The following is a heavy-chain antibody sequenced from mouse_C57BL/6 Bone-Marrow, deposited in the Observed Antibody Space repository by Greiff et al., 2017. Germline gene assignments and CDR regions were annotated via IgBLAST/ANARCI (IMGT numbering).Heavy chain of an antibody. CDR1: GYTFTSYW. J-gene: IGHJ1*03. V-gene: IGHV1-52*01. Sequence: VQLQQPGAELVRPGSSVKLSCKASGYTFTSYWMHWVKQRPIQGLEWIGNIDPSDSETHYNQKFKDKATLTVDKSSSTAYMQLSSLTSEDSAVYYCARDTTVVAHWYFDVWGTVTTVTVSS. CDR3: ARDTTVVAHWYFDV. D-gene: IGHD1-1*01. CDR2: IDPSDSET.